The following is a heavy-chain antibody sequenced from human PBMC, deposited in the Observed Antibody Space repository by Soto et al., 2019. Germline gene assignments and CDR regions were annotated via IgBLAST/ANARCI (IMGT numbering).Heavy chain of an antibody. D-gene: IGHD3-22*01. CDR1: GFTFSNYA. CDR2: IGGRGTSS. J-gene: IGHJ4*02. Sequence: AGGSLRLSCVASGFTFSNYAMSWVRQAPGKGLEWVSGIGGRGTSSYYADSVKGRFAISRDNSYNTLFLQLHSLRAEDTAVYYCAKSRYADSSGDYYDFWGQGTRVTVSS. CDR3: AKSRYADSSGDYYDF. V-gene: IGHV3-23*01.